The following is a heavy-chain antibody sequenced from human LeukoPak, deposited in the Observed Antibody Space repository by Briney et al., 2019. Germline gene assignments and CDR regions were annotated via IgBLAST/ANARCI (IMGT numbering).Heavy chain of an antibody. J-gene: IGHJ6*03. Sequence: SQTLSLTCTVSGGSISSGGYYWSWIRQHPGKGLEWIGFIYYSGSTYYNPSLKSRVTISVDTSKNQFSLKLSSVTAADTAVYYCARAVPAYPGGYYYYMDVWGKGTTVTVSS. CDR3: ARAVPAYPGGYYYYMDV. CDR1: GGSISSGGYY. CDR2: IYYSGST. V-gene: IGHV4-31*03. D-gene: IGHD2-2*01.